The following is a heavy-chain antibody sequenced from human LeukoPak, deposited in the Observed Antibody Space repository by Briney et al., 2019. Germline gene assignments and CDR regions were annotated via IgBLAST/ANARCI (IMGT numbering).Heavy chain of an antibody. D-gene: IGHD3-22*01. V-gene: IGHV4-34*01. Sequence: SETLSLTCAVYGGSFSGYYWSWIRQPPGKGLEWIGEINHSGSTNYNPSLKSRVTISVDTSKNQFSLKLSSVTAADMAVYYCARHPPTYYYDSSGYSDYWGQGTLVTVSS. CDR1: GGSFSGYY. CDR2: INHSGST. CDR3: ARHPPTYYYDSSGYSDY. J-gene: IGHJ4*02.